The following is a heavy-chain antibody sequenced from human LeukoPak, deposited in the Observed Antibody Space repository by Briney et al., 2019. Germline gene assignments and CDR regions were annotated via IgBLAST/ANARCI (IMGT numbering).Heavy chain of an antibody. Sequence: GRSLRLSCAASGFTFSSYAMHWVRQVPGKGLEWVAVISYDGSNKYYADSVKGRFTISRDNSKNTLYLQMNSLRAEDTAVYYCAREGWPQFSAVAASYVGAFDIWGQGTMVTVSS. D-gene: IGHD6-19*01. CDR3: AREGWPQFSAVAASYVGAFDI. V-gene: IGHV3-30-3*01. CDR1: GFTFSSYA. CDR2: ISYDGSNK. J-gene: IGHJ3*02.